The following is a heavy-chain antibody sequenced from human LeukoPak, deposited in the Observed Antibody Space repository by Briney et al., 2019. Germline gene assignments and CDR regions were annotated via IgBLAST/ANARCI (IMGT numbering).Heavy chain of an antibody. Sequence: PGRSLRLSCAASGFTFSSYGMHWVRQAPGKGLEWVAVIWYDGSNKYYADSVKGRFTISRDNSKNTLYLQMNSLRAEDTAVYYCARDHCKYSSSSGNYWGQGTLVTVSS. CDR3: ARDHCKYSSSSGNY. CDR1: GFTFSSYG. CDR2: IWYDGSNK. D-gene: IGHD6-6*01. V-gene: IGHV3-33*01. J-gene: IGHJ4*02.